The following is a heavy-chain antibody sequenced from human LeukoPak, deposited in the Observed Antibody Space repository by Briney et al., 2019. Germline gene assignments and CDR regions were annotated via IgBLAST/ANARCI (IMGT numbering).Heavy chain of an antibody. CDR3: ARLGLIAVAGTDYYYHGMDV. V-gene: IGHV1-2*04. D-gene: IGHD6-19*01. Sequence: ASVKVSCEASGYTFTGYYMHWVRQAPGQGLEWMGWINPNSGGTNYAQEFQGWVTMTRDTSISTAYMELSRLRSDDTAVYYCARLGLIAVAGTDYYYHGMDVWGQGTTVTVSS. CDR2: INPNSGGT. J-gene: IGHJ6*02. CDR1: GYTFTGYY.